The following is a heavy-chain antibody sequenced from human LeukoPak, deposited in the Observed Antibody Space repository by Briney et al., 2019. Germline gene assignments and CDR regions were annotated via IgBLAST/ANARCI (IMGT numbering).Heavy chain of an antibody. D-gene: IGHD3-3*01. Sequence: GASVKVSCKASGYTFTSCLIHWVRQAPGQRLEWMGWINVGNDNTKYSQNFQGRVTITRDTSASTAYMELSSLRSEDTAVYYCAREHDFLIDYSFDYWGQGTLVTVSS. CDR2: INVGNDNT. CDR3: AREHDFLIDYSFDY. CDR1: GYTFTSCL. V-gene: IGHV1-3*01. J-gene: IGHJ4*02.